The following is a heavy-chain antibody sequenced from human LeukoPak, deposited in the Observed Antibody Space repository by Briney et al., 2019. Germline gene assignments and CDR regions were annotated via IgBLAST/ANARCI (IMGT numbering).Heavy chain of an antibody. V-gene: IGHV4-4*02. J-gene: IGHJ4*02. CDR3: ARGEDYYDSSGYSPPFDH. CDR2: IYHSGST. CDR1: GGSISSSNW. Sequence: SGTLSLTCAVSGGSISSSNWWSWVRQPPGKGLEWIGEIYHSGSTNYNPSLKSRVTISVDKSKNQFSLKLSSVTAADTAVYYCARGEDYYDSSGYSPPFDHWGQGTLVTVSS. D-gene: IGHD3-22*01.